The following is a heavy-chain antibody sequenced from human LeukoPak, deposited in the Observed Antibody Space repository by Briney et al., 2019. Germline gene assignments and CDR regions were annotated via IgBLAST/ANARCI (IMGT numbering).Heavy chain of an antibody. CDR1: GGSISSHY. CDR2: IYYSGST. V-gene: IGHV4-59*08. CDR3: ARHRYTSSSSYFDF. Sequence: SSETLSLTCTVSGGSISSHYWSWIRQPPGKGLEWIGYIYYSGSTNYNPSLKSRVTISVDTSKNQFSLKLSSVTAADTAVYYCARHRYTSSSSYFDFWGQGTLVTVSS. J-gene: IGHJ4*02. D-gene: IGHD6-6*01.